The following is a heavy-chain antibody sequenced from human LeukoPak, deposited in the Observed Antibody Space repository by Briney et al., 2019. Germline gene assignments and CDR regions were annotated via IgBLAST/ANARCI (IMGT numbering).Heavy chain of an antibody. CDR2: ISSSSSYT. Sequence: GGSLRLSCAASGFTFGDYYMSWLRQAPGKGLEWVSYISSSSSYTNYADSVKGRFTISRDNAKNSLYLQMNSLRAEDTAVYYCAGALNWFDPWGQGTLVTVSS. V-gene: IGHV3-11*06. CDR1: GFTFGDYY. CDR3: AGALNWFDP. J-gene: IGHJ5*02.